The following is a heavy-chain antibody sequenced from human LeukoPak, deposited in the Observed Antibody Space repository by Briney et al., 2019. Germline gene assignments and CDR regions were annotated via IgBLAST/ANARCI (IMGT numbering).Heavy chain of an antibody. V-gene: IGHV5-51*01. CDR2: VYPGDSDT. Sequence: PGESLKISCEASGYSFTSYWIGWVRQMPGKGLEWMGIVYPGDSDTRYSPSFQGQVTISADKSISTAYLQWSSLKASDTAMYYCARHPLVTSVSYAFDIWGQGTMVTVSS. J-gene: IGHJ3*02. D-gene: IGHD3-9*01. CDR3: ARHPLVTSVSYAFDI. CDR1: GYSFTSYW.